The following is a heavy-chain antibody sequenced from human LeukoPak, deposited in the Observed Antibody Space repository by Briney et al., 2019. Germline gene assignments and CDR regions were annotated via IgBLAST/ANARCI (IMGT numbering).Heavy chain of an antibody. J-gene: IGHJ4*02. Sequence: SVKVSCKASGGTFSSYAISWVRQAPGQGLEWMGGIIPIFGTANYAQKFQGRVTITADKSTSTAYMELSSLRSEDTAVYYCARGRRYCSGGSCYEGAVAAQGYYFDYWGQGTLVTVSS. CDR3: ARGRRYCSGGSCYEGAVAAQGYYFDY. CDR1: GGTFSSYA. CDR2: IIPIFGTA. D-gene: IGHD2-15*01. V-gene: IGHV1-69*06.